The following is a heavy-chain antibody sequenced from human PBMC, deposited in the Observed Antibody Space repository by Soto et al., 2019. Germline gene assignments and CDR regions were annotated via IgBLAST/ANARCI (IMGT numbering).Heavy chain of an antibody. V-gene: IGHV4-4*02. CDR1: GVSLTSGNW. Sequence: SDTLSLTCAVSGVSLTSGNWWTWVRQSPQRGLEYIGEIFHDGTANYYPSFERRVAMPVDTSRNQFSLKLTSVTAADTAVYFCARLVYDTRLNYMYFDFWGPGTLVTVSS. CDR2: IFHDGTA. CDR3: ARLVYDTRLNYMYFDF. D-gene: IGHD3-10*01. J-gene: IGHJ4*02.